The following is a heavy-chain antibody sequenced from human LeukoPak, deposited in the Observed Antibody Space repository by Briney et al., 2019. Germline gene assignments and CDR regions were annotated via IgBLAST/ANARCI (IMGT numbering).Heavy chain of an antibody. Sequence: GASVKVSCKASGYTFTSYGINWVRQAPGQGLEWMGWVSAYNGNTNYAQKLQGRVTMTTDTSTSTAYMELRSLRSDDTAVYYCARGPPRVVPAAKFYFDYWGQGTLVTVSS. CDR2: VSAYNGNT. J-gene: IGHJ4*02. V-gene: IGHV1-18*01. D-gene: IGHD2-2*01. CDR1: GYTFTSYG. CDR3: ARGPPRVVPAAKFYFDY.